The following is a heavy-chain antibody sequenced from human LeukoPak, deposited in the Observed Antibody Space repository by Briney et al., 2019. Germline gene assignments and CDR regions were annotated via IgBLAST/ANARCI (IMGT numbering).Heavy chain of an antibody. CDR3: ARGGPGYYDSSGYYY. CDR2: IYHSGST. CDR1: GGSISSGGYS. Sequence: PSQTLSLTCAVSGGSISSGGYSWSWIRQPPGKGLEWIGYIYHSGSTYYNPSLKSRVTISVDTSKNQFSLKLSSVTAADTAVYYCARGGPGYYDSSGYYYWGQGTLVTVSS. J-gene: IGHJ4*02. V-gene: IGHV4-30-2*01. D-gene: IGHD3-22*01.